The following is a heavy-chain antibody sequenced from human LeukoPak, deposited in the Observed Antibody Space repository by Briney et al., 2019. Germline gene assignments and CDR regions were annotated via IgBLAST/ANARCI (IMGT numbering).Heavy chain of an antibody. CDR3: ARADSSGYYLNWFDP. J-gene: IGHJ5*02. Sequence: SETLSLTCTVSGGSISSYYWSWIRQPAGKGLEWIGRIYTSGSTNYNPSLTSRVTMSVDTSKKQFSLKLSSVTAADTAVYYCARADSSGYYLNWFDPWGQGTLVTVSS. D-gene: IGHD3-22*01. CDR2: IYTSGST. V-gene: IGHV4-4*07. CDR1: GGSISSYY.